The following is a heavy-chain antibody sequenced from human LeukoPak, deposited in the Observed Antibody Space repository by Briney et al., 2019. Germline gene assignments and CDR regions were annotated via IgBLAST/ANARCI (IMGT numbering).Heavy chain of an antibody. CDR3: AKDLGSSWSGDY. D-gene: IGHD6-13*01. V-gene: IGHV3-30*18. Sequence: GGSLRLSCAASGFTFGSYGMHWVRQAPGKGLEWVAVISYDGSNKYYADSVKGRFTISRDNSKNTLYLQMNSLRAEDTAVYYCAKDLGSSWSGDYWGQGTLVTVSS. CDR1: GFTFGSYG. CDR2: ISYDGSNK. J-gene: IGHJ4*02.